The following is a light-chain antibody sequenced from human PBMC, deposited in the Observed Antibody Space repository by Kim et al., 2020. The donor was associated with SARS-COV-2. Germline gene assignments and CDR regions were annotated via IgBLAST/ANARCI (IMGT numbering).Light chain of an antibody. CDR1: QSVSRF. CDR3: QQYSTSLLT. Sequence: EIVLTQSPGTLSLSPGERATLACRASQSVSRFLAWYQQKPGQAPRLLIHGASSRATGIPDRFSGSGSGTDFTLAISRLEPEDFAVYYCQQYSTSLLTFGGGTKVDIK. J-gene: IGKJ4*01. V-gene: IGKV3-20*01. CDR2: GAS.